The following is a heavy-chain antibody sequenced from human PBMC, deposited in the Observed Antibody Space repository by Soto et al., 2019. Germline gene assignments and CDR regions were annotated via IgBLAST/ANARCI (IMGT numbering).Heavy chain of an antibody. Sequence: ASVKVSCKASGYTFTSYDINWVRQATGQGLEWMGWMNANSGNTGYAQKFQGRVTITRDTSASTAYMELSSLRSEDTAVYYCARGGEPIDYWGQGTLVTVSS. D-gene: IGHD2-21*01. CDR1: GYTFTSYD. V-gene: IGHV1-8*01. CDR2: MNANSGNT. J-gene: IGHJ4*02. CDR3: ARGGEPIDY.